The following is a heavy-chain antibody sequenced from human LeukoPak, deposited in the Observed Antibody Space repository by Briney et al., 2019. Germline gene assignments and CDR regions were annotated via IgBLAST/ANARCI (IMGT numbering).Heavy chain of an antibody. CDR3: AREYSSSS. J-gene: IGHJ4*02. V-gene: IGHV3-21*01. D-gene: IGHD6-6*01. CDR2: ISSGSSFK. CDR1: GFAFSSYS. Sequence: GGSLRLSCAASGFAFSSYSMNWVRQAPGKGLEWVSSISSGSSFKYYADSVKGRFTISRDNAKNSLYLQMSSLRAEDTAVYYCAREYSSSSGGQGTLVTVSS.